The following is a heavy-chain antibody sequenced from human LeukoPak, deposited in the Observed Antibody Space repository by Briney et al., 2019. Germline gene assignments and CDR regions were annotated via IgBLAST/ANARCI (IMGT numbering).Heavy chain of an antibody. CDR3: ATEARISLLRVSYYFDS. Sequence: SQTLSLTCNVSGGSISSGNYYWNWFRQPAGKGLEWIGRVYSGTTNYNPSLKSRVTISRDTSKNQLSLQLTSVTAADTAVYYCATEARISLLRVSYYFDSWGPGTLVTVSS. CDR1: GGSISSGNYY. D-gene: IGHD3-10*01. V-gene: IGHV4-61*02. CDR2: VYSGTT. J-gene: IGHJ4*02.